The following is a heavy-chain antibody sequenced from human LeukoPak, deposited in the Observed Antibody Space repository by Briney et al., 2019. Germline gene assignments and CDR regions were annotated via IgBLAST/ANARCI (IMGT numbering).Heavy chain of an antibody. CDR1: GFTFSSYA. Sequence: GGSLRLSCAASGFTFSSYAISWVRQAPGKGLEWVAIITATGDTAYYAGSVKGRFTISRDNSRNTVYMQMDSLRAEDTAIYYCAGDRNSDWYSPLDYWGQGTQVTVS. CDR2: ITATGDTA. CDR3: AGDRNSDWYSPLDY. V-gene: IGHV3-23*01. D-gene: IGHD6-19*01. J-gene: IGHJ4*02.